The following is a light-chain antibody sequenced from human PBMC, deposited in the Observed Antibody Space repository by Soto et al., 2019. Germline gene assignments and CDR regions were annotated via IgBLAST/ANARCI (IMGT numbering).Light chain of an antibody. CDR3: SSYTGSNTPVV. CDR2: EVS. J-gene: IGLJ2*01. V-gene: IGLV2-14*01. CDR1: SSDVGGYNY. Sequence: QSALTQPASVSGSPGQSITISCTGTSSDVGGYNYVSWYRQHPGKAPKLMIYEVSNRPSGVSNRFSGSKSGNTASLTISGLQAEDEADYYCSSYTGSNTPVVFGGGTKVTVL.